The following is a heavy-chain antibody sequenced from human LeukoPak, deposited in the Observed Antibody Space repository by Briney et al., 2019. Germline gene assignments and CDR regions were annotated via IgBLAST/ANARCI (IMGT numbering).Heavy chain of an antibody. CDR1: GFTFSDYA. D-gene: IGHD2-21*01. V-gene: IGHV3-21*01. J-gene: IGHJ4*02. CDR2: ISSSSSYI. CDR3: ASSDWAKDTFDY. Sequence: GGSLRHSCAASGFTFSDYAMNWARQAPGKGLEWVSSISSSSSYIYYADSVKGRFTVSRDNAKNSLYLQMNSLRVEDTAVFYCASSDWAKDTFDYWGQGTLVTVSS.